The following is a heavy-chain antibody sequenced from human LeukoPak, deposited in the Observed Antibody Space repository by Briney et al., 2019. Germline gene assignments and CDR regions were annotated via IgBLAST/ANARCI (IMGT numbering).Heavy chain of an antibody. V-gene: IGHV5-51*01. CDR2: IYPGDSDP. CDR1: GYSFSTYW. Sequence: GESLKISRKGSGYSFSTYWIGWVRQMPGKGLEWMGIIYPGDSDPRYSPSFQGQVTIAVDKSISTAYLQWSSLKASDTAMYYCARVGLSTYHFDYWGEGTLVTVSS. CDR3: ARVGLSTYHFDY. J-gene: IGHJ4*02. D-gene: IGHD3-3*02.